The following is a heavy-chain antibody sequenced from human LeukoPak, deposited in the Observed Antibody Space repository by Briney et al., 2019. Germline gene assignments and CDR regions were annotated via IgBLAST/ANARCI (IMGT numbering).Heavy chain of an antibody. CDR1: GFSFSGTW. CDR2: IKPDGSEK. CDR3: TSDLNHDSAG. Sequence: GGSLRLSCAASGFSFSGTWMTWVRQAPGKGLECVANIKPDGSEKYYVDSVKGRFTVSRDNAKNSLYLQMNRLRDEDTAIYYCTSDLNHDSAGWGQGTLVTVSS. J-gene: IGHJ4*02. D-gene: IGHD3-22*01. V-gene: IGHV3-7*01.